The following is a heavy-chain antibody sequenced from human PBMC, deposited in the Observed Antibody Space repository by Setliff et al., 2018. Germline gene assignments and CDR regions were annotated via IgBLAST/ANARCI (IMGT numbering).Heavy chain of an antibody. V-gene: IGHV3-21*01. D-gene: IGHD2-8*01. CDR2: ISTSSGYT. J-gene: IGHJ5*02. CDR1: GFIFNTYT. Sequence: GGSLRLSCAGSGFIFNTYTMNWARQAPGKGLEWVSSISTSSGYTYYADSVKGRFTISRDNAQNSLHLQMNSLRHEDSAVYFCAGGRTTWRNGLDTIQGVGFDPWGQGTLVTVSS. CDR3: AGGRTTWRNGLDTIQGVGFDP.